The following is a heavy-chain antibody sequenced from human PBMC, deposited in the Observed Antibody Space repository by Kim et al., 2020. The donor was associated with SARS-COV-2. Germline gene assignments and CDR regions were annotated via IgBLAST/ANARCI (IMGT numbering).Heavy chain of an antibody. Sequence: NYAQKLQGRVTMTTDTSASTAYMELRSLRSDDTAVYYCARVGVDYWYFDLWGRGTLVTVSS. D-gene: IGHD2-15*01. J-gene: IGHJ2*01. V-gene: IGHV1-18*01. CDR3: ARVGVDYWYFDL.